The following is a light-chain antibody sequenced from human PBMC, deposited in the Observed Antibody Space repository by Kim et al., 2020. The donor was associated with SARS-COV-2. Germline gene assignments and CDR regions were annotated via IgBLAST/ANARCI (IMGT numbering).Light chain of an antibody. Sequence: PEQTASLTCSGDKLGDKYACWYQQKPGQSPVLVIYQDSKRPSGIPERFSGSNSGNTATLTISGTQAMDEADYYCQAWDSSTNVFGTGTQLTVL. CDR2: QDS. V-gene: IGLV3-1*01. CDR1: KLGDKY. CDR3: QAWDSSTNV. J-gene: IGLJ1*01.